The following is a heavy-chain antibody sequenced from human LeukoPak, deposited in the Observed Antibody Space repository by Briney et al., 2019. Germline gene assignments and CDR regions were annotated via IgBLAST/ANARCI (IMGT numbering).Heavy chain of an antibody. Sequence: SETLSLTCAVSGYSISSGYYWGWSRQPPGKGLEWIGSIYHSGSTYYNPSLKSRVTISVDTSKNQFSLKLSSVPAADTAVYYCARVTCSSTSCRKKYYYYYYGMDVWGKGTTVTVSS. D-gene: IGHD2-2*01. V-gene: IGHV4-38-2*01. CDR2: IYHSGST. J-gene: IGHJ6*04. CDR1: GYSISSGYY. CDR3: ARVTCSSTSCRKKYYYYYYGMDV.